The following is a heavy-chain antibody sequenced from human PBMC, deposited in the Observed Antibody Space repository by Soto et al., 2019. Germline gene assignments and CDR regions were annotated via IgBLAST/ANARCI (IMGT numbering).Heavy chain of an antibody. CDR2: INPSGGST. J-gene: IGHJ6*02. D-gene: IGHD4-17*01. CDR3: ARDRPTVTTDYYYGMDV. V-gene: IGHV1-46*01. CDR1: GYTFTSYY. Sequence: EALVKVSCKASGYTFTSYYMHWVRQAPGQGLEWMGIINPSGGSTSYAQKFQGRVTMTRDTSTSTVYMELSSLRSEDTAVYYCARDRPTVTTDYYYGMDVWGQGTTVTVSS.